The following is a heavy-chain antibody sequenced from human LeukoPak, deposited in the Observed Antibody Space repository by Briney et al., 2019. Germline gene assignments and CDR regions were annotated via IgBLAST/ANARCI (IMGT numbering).Heavy chain of an antibody. J-gene: IGHJ4*02. Sequence: GGSLRLSCAASGFTFSSYGMHWVRQAPGKGLEWVAFIRYDGSNKYYADSVKGRFTISRDNSKNTLYLQMNSLRDEDTAVYYCAKGLGYFDYWGQGTLVTVSS. D-gene: IGHD3-16*01. CDR3: AKGLGYFDY. V-gene: IGHV3-30*02. CDR2: IRYDGSNK. CDR1: GFTFSSYG.